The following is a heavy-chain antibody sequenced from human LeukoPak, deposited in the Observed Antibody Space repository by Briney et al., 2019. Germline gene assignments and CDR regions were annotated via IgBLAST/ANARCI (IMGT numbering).Heavy chain of an antibody. CDR2: IYHSGST. J-gene: IGHJ4*02. V-gene: IGHV4-39*07. CDR1: GGSISSSSYY. Sequence: SETLSLTCTVSGGSISSSSYYWGWIRQPPGKGLEWIGSIYHSGSTYYNPSLKSRVTISVDTSKNQFSLKLSSVTAADTAVYYCASNLVTAIQSIDYWGQGTLVTVSS. CDR3: ASNLVTAIQSIDY. D-gene: IGHD2-21*02.